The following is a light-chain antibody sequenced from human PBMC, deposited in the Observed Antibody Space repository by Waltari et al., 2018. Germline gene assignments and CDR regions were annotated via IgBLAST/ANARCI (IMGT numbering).Light chain of an antibody. V-gene: IGKV2-30*01. Sequence: DVGLTQSPLPLSVTLGQPASISCRSSQSLVFTDGISYLNWFHQRPGQAPRRLIYKVSSRDSGVPERLSGSGSGTDFTLMISSVEADDVGVYFCMQATHWPVTFGQGTRLEIK. CDR2: KVS. J-gene: IGKJ5*01. CDR1: QSLVFTDGISY. CDR3: MQATHWPVT.